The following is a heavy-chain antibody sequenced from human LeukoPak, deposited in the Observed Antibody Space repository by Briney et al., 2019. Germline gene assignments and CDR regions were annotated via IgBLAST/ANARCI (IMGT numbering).Heavy chain of an antibody. CDR3: ASQGYCSGGSCYEN. J-gene: IGHJ4*02. CDR2: ISAYNGNT. CDR1: GYTFTSYG. D-gene: IGHD2-15*01. Sequence: AAVKVSCKGSGYTFTSYGILWVGQAPGQGLEWMGWISAYNGNTNYAQKLQGRVTMTTDTSTSTAYMELRSLRSDDTAVYYCASQGYCSGGSCYENWGQGTLVTVSS. V-gene: IGHV1-18*01.